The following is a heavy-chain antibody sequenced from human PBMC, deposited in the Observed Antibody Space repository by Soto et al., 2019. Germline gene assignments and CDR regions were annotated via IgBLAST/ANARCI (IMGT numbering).Heavy chain of an antibody. J-gene: IGHJ5*02. D-gene: IGHD5-18*01. CDR2: IFYSGST. Sequence: PSETLSLTCTVSGGSISKYYWSWIRQPPGRGLEWIGHIFYSGSTNYNPALKSRVTISVDTSKSQFSLKLSSVTAADTAVYYCAKDSGYNYGYFRWFDPWGQGTLVTVSS. CDR3: AKDSGYNYGYFRWFDP. CDR1: GGSISKYY. V-gene: IGHV4-59*01.